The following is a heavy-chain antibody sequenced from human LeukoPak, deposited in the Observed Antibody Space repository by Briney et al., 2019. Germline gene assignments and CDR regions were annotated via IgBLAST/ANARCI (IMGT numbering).Heavy chain of an antibody. J-gene: IGHJ4*02. D-gene: IGHD6-13*01. CDR2: IYYSGNT. Sequence: SETLSLTCTVSGGSMDSYYWNWVRQPPGKGLEWIGYIYYSGNTKYNPSLTGRVTISVDTSKNQFSLKLTSVTAADTAVYYCARWRYSSTHRPFDYWGQGALVTVSS. V-gene: IGHV4-59*08. CDR1: GGSMDSYY. CDR3: ARWRYSSTHRPFDY.